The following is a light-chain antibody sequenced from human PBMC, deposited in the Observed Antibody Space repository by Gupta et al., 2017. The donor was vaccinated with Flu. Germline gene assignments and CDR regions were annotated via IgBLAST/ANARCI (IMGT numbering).Light chain of an antibody. CDR3: SSYTSRSTPGV. J-gene: IGLJ3*02. CDR1: SSDIGAYDH. Sequence: QSALTQPASVSGSPGQWITLSCTGASSDIGAYDHVSWYQQYPGRAPKLIISEVSDRPSGVSTRFSASKSGNTASLTISGLQAEDEADYYCSSYTSRSTPGVFGGGTRLTVL. V-gene: IGLV2-14*01. CDR2: EVS.